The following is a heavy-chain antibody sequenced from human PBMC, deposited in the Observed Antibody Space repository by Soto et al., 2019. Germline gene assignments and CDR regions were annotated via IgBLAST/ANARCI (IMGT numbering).Heavy chain of an antibody. CDR2: IVVGSGNT. D-gene: IGHD2-2*01. V-gene: IGHV1-58*01. CDR3: AAPIVPGLEYYGMDV. CDR1: GFTFTSSA. Sequence: AASVKVSCKASGFTFTSSAVQWVRQARGQRLEWIGWIVVGSGNTNYAQKFQERVTITRDMSTSTAYMELSSLRSEDTAVYYCAAPIVPGLEYYGMDVWGQGTTVTVSS. J-gene: IGHJ6*02.